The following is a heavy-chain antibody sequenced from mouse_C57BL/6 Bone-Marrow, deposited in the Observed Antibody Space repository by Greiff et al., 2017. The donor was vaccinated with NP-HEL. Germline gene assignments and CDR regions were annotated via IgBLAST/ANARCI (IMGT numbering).Heavy chain of an antibody. CDR2: IDPEDGDT. J-gene: IGHJ1*01. CDR3: TTLLQWNRAVSNPWKNQTPHLQWIAREESQSFPNV. Sequence: EVQLQQSGAELVRPGASVKLSCTASGFNIKDYYMHWVKQRPEQGLEWIGRIDPEDGDTEYAPKFQGKATMTADTSSNTAYLQLSSLTSEDTAVYYCTTLLQWNRAVSNPWKNQTPHLQWIAREESQSFPNV. D-gene: IGHD6-1*01. V-gene: IGHV14-1*01. CDR1: GFNIKDYY.